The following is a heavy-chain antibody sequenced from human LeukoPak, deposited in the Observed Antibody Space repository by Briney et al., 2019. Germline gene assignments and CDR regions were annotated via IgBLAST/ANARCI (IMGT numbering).Heavy chain of an antibody. V-gene: IGHV1-69*05. CDR1: GGTFSSYA. CDR3: ARGPYNWNDGRYFDY. CDR2: IIPIFGTA. J-gene: IGHJ4*02. D-gene: IGHD1-20*01. Sequence: SVKVSCKASGGTFSSYAISWVRQAPGQGLEWMGGIIPIFGTANYAQKFQGRVTITTDESTSTAYMELSSLRSEDTDVYYCARGPYNWNDGRYFDYWGQGTLVTVSS.